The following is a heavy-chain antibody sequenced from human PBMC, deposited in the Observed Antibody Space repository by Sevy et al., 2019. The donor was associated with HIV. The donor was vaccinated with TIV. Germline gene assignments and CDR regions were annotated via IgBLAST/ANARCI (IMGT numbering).Heavy chain of an antibody. Sequence: ASVKVSCKASGYTFTDYYIHWVRQAPGQGLEWMGWINPKSGGTNYAQKFHGRVTMTRDTSISTAYMELSRRRSDDAAAYYCGGGVEPAGIDAHYYGVDVWGPGATVTVSS. V-gene: IGHV1-2*02. D-gene: IGHD2-2*02. J-gene: IGHJ6*02. CDR1: GYTFTDYY. CDR2: INPKSGGT. CDR3: GGGVEPAGIDAHYYGVDV.